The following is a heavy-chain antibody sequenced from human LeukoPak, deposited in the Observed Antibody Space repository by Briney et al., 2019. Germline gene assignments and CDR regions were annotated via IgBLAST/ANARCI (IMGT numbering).Heavy chain of an antibody. V-gene: IGHV3-11*01. J-gene: IGHJ3*02. CDR3: ARTYDFGRGPPGDAFDN. Sequence: GGSLRLSCAASGFPFGDYYMSWIREAPGEGVEWVSYISSGGSTIYYADSMRGRFTISRDNAKNSLYLQMNSLRAEDTAVYYCARTYDFGRGPPGDAFDNWGPGTWVIVSS. CDR2: ISSGGSTI. D-gene: IGHD3-3*01. CDR1: GFPFGDYY.